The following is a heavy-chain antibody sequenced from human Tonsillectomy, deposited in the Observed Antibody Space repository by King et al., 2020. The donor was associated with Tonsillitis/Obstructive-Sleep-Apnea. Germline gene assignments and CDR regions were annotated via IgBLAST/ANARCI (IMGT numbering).Heavy chain of an antibody. CDR3: EKGGDDRTMFTEYFDY. V-gene: IGHV3-23*04. CDR1: GFTFSSYA. Sequence: VQLVESGGGLEQPGGSLRLSCAASGFTFSSYAMSWVRQAPGKGLEWVSVISGSGGSTYHADSVKGRFTISRDNSKNTLYLQMNSLRAEDTAVYYCEKGGDDRTMFTEYFDYWGQGTLVTVSS. CDR2: ISGSGGST. J-gene: IGHJ4*02. D-gene: IGHD5-18*01.